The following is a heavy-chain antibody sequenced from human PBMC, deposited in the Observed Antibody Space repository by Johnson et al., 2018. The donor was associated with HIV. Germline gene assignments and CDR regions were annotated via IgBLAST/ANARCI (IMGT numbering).Heavy chain of an antibody. V-gene: IGHV3-33*06. CDR2: IWYDGSNK. CDR3: AKDLSGYRYGYGAFDI. J-gene: IGHJ3*02. CDR1: GFTFSSYG. Sequence: QVQLVESGGGVVQPGGSLRLSCAASGFTFSSYGMHWVRQAPGKGLEWVAVIWYDGSNKYYADSVKGRFTISRDNSKNTLYLQMNSLRAEDTAVYYCAKDLSGYRYGYGAFDIWGQGTMVTVST. D-gene: IGHD5-18*01.